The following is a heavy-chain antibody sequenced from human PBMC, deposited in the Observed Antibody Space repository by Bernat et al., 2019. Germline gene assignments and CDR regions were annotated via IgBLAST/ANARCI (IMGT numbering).Heavy chain of an antibody. CDR3: ARGSGSNPLGWCFDL. Sequence: QVQLVESGGGVVQPGRSLRLSCAASGFTFSSYAMHWVRQAPGKGLEWVAVISYDGSNKYYADSVKGRFTISRDNSKNTLYLQMNSLRAGDTAVYYCARGSGSNPLGWCFDLWGRGTLVTVSS. D-gene: IGHD4-11*01. CDR1: GFTFSSYA. CDR2: ISYDGSNK. V-gene: IGHV3-30*01. J-gene: IGHJ2*01.